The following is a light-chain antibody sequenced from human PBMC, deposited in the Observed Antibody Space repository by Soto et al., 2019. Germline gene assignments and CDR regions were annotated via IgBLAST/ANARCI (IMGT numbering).Light chain of an antibody. CDR2: DVS. Sequence: QSALTQPRSVSGSPGQSVTISCTGTSSDVGGYNLVSWYQQHPGKAPKLMIYDVSKRPPGVPDRFSGSKSGNTASLTISGLQAEDEAGYYCYSYAGSYTFYVFGTGTKLTVL. V-gene: IGLV2-11*01. CDR3: YSYAGSYTFYV. J-gene: IGLJ1*01. CDR1: SSDVGGYNL.